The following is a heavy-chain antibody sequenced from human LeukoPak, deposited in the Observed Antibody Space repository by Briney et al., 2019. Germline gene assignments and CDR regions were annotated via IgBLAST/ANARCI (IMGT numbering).Heavy chain of an antibody. D-gene: IGHD4-17*01. J-gene: IGHJ6*03. CDR1: GFTFSSYA. V-gene: IGHV3-30-3*01. Sequence: GGSLRLSCAASGFTFSSYAMHWVRQAPGKGLEWVAVISYDGSNKYYADSVKGRFTISRDNSKNTLYLQMNSLRAEDTAVYYCARDDYGDLYYYYYYMDVWGKGTTVTVSS. CDR3: ARDDYGDLYYYYYYMDV. CDR2: ISYDGSNK.